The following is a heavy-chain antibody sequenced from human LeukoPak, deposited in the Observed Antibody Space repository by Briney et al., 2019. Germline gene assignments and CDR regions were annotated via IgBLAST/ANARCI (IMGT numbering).Heavy chain of an antibody. CDR1: GFTFTSYA. J-gene: IGHJ6*03. CDR3: AKDRWQLSPDYYYYMDV. V-gene: IGHV3-23*01. CDR2: ISGSGGGT. D-gene: IGHD2-15*01. Sequence: GGSLRLSCAASGFTFTSYAMNWVRQAPGKGLEWVSAISGSGGGTYYADSVKGRFTISRDNSKNTMYLQMNSLRAEDTALYYCAKDRWQLSPDYYYYMDVWGNGTTVTVSS.